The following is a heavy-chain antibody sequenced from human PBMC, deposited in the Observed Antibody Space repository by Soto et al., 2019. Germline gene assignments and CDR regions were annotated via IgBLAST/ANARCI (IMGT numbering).Heavy chain of an antibody. CDR3: ARTSTSGPRFDY. J-gene: IGHJ4*02. Sequence: PSETLSLTCAVSGGSISTSNWWSWVRQPPGKGLEWIGEVYHSGSTNYNPSFKSRVAMSVDKSKNQFSLKLNSVTAADTALYYCARTSTSGPRFDYWGQGSLVTVSS. CDR1: GGSISTSNW. D-gene: IGHD1-1*01. CDR2: VYHSGST. V-gene: IGHV4-4*02.